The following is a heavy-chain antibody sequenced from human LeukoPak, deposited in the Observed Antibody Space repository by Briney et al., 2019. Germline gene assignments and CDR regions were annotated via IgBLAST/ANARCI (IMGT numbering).Heavy chain of an antibody. V-gene: IGHV3-33*01. CDR1: GFTFSSYG. CDR3: ARDQEEYYFGY. J-gene: IGHJ4*02. CDR2: IWYDGSNK. Sequence: GGSLRLSCVASGFTFSSYGMHWVRQAPGKGLEWVAVIWYDGSNKYYADSVKGRFTISRDNSKNTLYLQMNSLRAEDTAVYYCARDQEEYYFGYWGQGTLVTVSS.